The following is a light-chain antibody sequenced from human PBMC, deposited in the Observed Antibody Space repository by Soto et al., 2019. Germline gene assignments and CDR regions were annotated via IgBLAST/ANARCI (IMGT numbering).Light chain of an antibody. Sequence: EIVMTQSPATLSVSLGEGATLSCRASQSVSSNLAWYQQKPGQAPRLLIYGASTRATGIPARISGSGSGTEFTLTITSLQSEDFAVYYCQQYNKWRTFGQGTKVDIK. V-gene: IGKV3-15*01. CDR1: QSVSSN. CDR2: GAS. J-gene: IGKJ1*01. CDR3: QQYNKWRT.